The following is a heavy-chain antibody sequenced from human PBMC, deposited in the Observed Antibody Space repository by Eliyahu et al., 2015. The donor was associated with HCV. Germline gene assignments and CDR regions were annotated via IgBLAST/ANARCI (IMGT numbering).Heavy chain of an antibody. CDR1: GXTFXXXA. D-gene: IGHD2-21*02. Sequence: EVQLLESGGGLAQPGGSLRLSCAASGXTFXXXAVGWVRQAPGKGXEWVSVISGSGGSTFYADSVKGRFTISRDNSKNSQYLQMNSLRAEDTAVYYCAKALRRSQIVVVTAEIDYWGQGILVTVSS. V-gene: IGHV3-23*01. CDR2: ISGSGGST. J-gene: IGHJ4*02. CDR3: AKALRRSQIVVVTAEIDY.